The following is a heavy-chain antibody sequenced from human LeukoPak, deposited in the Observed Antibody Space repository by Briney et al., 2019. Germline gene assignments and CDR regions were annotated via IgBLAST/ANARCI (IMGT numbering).Heavy chain of an antibody. V-gene: IGHV1-69*13. CDR3: GRVDGSGRRYYYYYGMDV. CDR1: GGTFSSYA. J-gene: IGHJ6*02. Sequence: SVKVSCKASGGTFSSYAISWVRQAPGQGLEWMGGIIPIFGTANYAQKFQGRVTITADESTSTAYMELSSLRSEDTAVYYCGRVDGSGRRYYYYYGMDVWGQGTTVTVSS. CDR2: IIPIFGTA. D-gene: IGHD3-10*01.